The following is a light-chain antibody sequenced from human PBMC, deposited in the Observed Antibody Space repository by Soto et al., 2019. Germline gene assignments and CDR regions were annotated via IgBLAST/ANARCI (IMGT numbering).Light chain of an antibody. CDR1: SSDIGNYDL. J-gene: IGLJ1*01. CDR3: CSFAGSDTPYL. Sequence: QSVLAQPASVSGSPGQSITTSCTGTSSDIGNYDLVSWYQQVPGKAPRLIIYEGTKRPSGISDRFSGSKSGNTASLTVSGLQPEDEAYYFCCSFAGSDTPYLFGSGTK. V-gene: IGLV2-23*01. CDR2: EGT.